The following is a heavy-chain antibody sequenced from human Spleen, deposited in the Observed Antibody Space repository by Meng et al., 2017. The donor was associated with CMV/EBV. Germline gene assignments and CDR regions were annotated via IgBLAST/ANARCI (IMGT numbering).Heavy chain of an antibody. CDR1: GGSISSYY. D-gene: IGHD3-3*01. V-gene: IGHV4-59*12. CDR3: ARAAQHGSIFGVVIIGPQRWFDP. J-gene: IGHJ5*02. CDR2: IYYSGST. Sequence: SETLSLTCTVSGGSISSYYWSWIRQPPGKGLEWIGYIYYSGSTNYNPSLKSRVTISVDTSKNQFSLKLSSVTAADTAVYYCARAAQHGSIFGVVIIGPQRWFDPWGQGTLVTVSS.